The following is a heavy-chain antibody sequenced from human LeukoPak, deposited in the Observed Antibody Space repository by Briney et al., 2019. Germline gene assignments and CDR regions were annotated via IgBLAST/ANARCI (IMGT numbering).Heavy chain of an antibody. CDR3: ARDPKGDYIGAFDM. Sequence: GGSLRLSCAASGFTFSAYAMRSVRQAPGKGAGWVSAIRGVGASAFYADSVKGRFTLSRDNSNYTLFLQMHSLRAEDTAVYYCARDPKGDYIGAFDMWGPGTMVTVSS. CDR2: IRGVGASA. CDR1: GFTFSAYA. J-gene: IGHJ3*02. V-gene: IGHV3-23*01. D-gene: IGHD4-17*01.